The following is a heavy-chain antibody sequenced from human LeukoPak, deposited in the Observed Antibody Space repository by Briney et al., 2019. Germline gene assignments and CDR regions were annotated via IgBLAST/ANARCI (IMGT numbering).Heavy chain of an antibody. CDR3: AKDMITFGGVIVYYFDY. Sequence: PGGSLRLSCAASGFTFSRYSMNWVRQAPGKGLEWVSSISSGSSFMYYADSVKGRFTISRDNAKNSLYLQMNSLRAKDTALYYCAKDMITFGGVIVYYFDYWGQGTLVTVPS. CDR2: ISSGSSFM. V-gene: IGHV3-21*01. D-gene: IGHD3-16*02. J-gene: IGHJ4*02. CDR1: GFTFSRYS.